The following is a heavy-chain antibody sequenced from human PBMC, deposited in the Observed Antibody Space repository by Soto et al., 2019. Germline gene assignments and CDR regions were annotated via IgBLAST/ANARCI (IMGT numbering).Heavy chain of an antibody. J-gene: IGHJ3*02. D-gene: IGHD3-10*01. CDR1: GFTFSSYA. CDR2: ISGSGGST. CDR3: ARTGTYYYGSGSYFGAFDI. V-gene: IGHV3-23*01. Sequence: GGSLRLSCAASGFTFSSYAMSWVRQAPGKGLEWVSAISGSGGSTYYADSVKGRFTISRDNSKNTLYLQMNSLRAEDTAVYYCARTGTYYYGSGSYFGAFDIWGQGTMVTVSS.